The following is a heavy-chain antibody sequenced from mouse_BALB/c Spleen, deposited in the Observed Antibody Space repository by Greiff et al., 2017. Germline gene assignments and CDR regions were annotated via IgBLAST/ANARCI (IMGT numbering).Heavy chain of an antibody. CDR1: GFSLTSYG. Sequence: VQVVESGPGLVQPSQSLSITCTVSGFSLTSYGVHWVRQSPGKGLEWLGVIWSGGSTDYNAAFISRLSISKDNSKSQVFFKMNSLQANDTAIYYCARNYYGSSYPWFAYWGQGTLVTVSA. D-gene: IGHD1-1*01. V-gene: IGHV2-2*02. J-gene: IGHJ3*01. CDR3: ARNYYGSSYPWFAY. CDR2: IWSGGST.